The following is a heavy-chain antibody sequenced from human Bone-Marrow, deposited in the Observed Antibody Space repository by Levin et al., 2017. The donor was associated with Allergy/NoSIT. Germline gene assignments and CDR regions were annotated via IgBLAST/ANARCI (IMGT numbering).Heavy chain of an antibody. CDR3: AKDSTSGWFVDYYYGMDV. D-gene: IGHD6-19*01. Sequence: GGSLRLSCAASGFTFRTYAMSWVRQAPGKGLEWVSAISSSGGSTYYAHSVKGRFSISRDNSKNTLYLQINSLRAEDTAVYYCAKDSTSGWFVDYYYGMDVWGQGTTVTVSS. J-gene: IGHJ6*02. CDR2: ISSSGGST. CDR1: GFTFRTYA. V-gene: IGHV3-23*01.